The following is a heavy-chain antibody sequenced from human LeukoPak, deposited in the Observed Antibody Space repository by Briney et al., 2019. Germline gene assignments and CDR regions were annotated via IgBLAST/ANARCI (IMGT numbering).Heavy chain of an antibody. CDR3: TRVMWDSSGYPIDY. V-gene: IGHV3-23*01. Sequence: GGSLRLSCAASGFTFNSYAMSWVRQAPGKGLEWVSAISGNGGRTYYADSVKGRFTTSRDNSKNTLNLQMHRLRVEDTAVYYCTRVMWDSSGYPIDYWGQGTLVTVSS. J-gene: IGHJ4*02. D-gene: IGHD3-22*01. CDR2: ISGNGGRT. CDR1: GFTFNSYA.